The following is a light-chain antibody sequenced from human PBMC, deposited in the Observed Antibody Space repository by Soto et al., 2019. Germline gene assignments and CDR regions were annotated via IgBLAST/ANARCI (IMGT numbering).Light chain of an antibody. CDR3: QQYNSYSQT. J-gene: IGKJ1*01. CDR2: DAS. CDR1: EIISSW. V-gene: IGKV1-5*01. Sequence: DINMTHSPSTLSASVGDRVTLTCRAREIISSWLAWYQQKPGKATKLLIYDASRWESGVPSRFSGSGSGTEFTLTISSLQPDDFATYYCQQYNSYSQTFGQGTKVDIK.